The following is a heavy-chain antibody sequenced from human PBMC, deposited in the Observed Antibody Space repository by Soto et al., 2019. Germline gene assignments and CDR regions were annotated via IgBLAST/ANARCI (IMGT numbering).Heavy chain of an antibody. CDR3: ARVLGNLDY. Sequence: PSETLSLTCAVSGGSISSGGYSWSWIRQPPGKGLEWIGYISYTGITYYNPSLKSRVTISRDTSKNQFSLRLTAVTAADTAVYYCARVLGNLDYWGQGTLVTVSS. CDR2: ISYTGIT. CDR1: GGSISSGGYS. J-gene: IGHJ4*02. D-gene: IGHD3-3*02. V-gene: IGHV4-30-2*05.